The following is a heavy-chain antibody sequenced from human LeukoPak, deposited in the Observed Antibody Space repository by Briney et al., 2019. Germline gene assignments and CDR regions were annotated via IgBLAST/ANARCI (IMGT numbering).Heavy chain of an antibody. D-gene: IGHD3-22*01. V-gene: IGHV3-64*01. CDR2: ISSNGGST. CDR1: GFTFSSYA. Sequence: PGGSLRLSCAASGFTFSSYAMHWVRQAPGKGLEYVSAISSNGGSTYYANSVKGRFTISRDNSKNTLYLQMGSLRAEDMAVYYCARGRYYYDSSGYYKVPALGYWGQGTLVTVSS. CDR3: ARGRYYYDSSGYYKVPALGY. J-gene: IGHJ4*02.